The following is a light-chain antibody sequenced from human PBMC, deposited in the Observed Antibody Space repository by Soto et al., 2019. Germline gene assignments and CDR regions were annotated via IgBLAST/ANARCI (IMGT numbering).Light chain of an antibody. J-gene: IGKJ2*01. CDR2: GAS. CDR1: QRVSRN. V-gene: IGKV3-15*01. Sequence: EIVMTQSPATLSVSPGERATLSCRASQRVSRNLAWYQQKPGQAPRLLIYGASTRATGIPTRFSGSGSETDFTPTISGLQSEDFAVYYCQQYNNWPPYTFGQGTKLEIK. CDR3: QQYNNWPPYT.